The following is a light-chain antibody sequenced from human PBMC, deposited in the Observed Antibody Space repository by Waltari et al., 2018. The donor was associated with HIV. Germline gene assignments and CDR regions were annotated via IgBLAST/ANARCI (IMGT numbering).Light chain of an antibody. CDR2: GTS. J-gene: IGKJ2*01. V-gene: IGKV1-NL1*01. CDR3: QQCYSIPNT. Sequence: DVHMTQSPSSLSASVGDRVTITCRASQPISNSLALYQQKPGKAPKPLVYGTSRLESGVPSRFSGSGSGTDYTLTISSLQPEDFASYYCQQCYSIPNTFGQGTKLEIK. CDR1: QPISNS.